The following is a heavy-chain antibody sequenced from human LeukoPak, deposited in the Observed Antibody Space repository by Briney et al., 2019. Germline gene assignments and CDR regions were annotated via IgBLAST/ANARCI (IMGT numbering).Heavy chain of an antibody. Sequence: PGGSLRLSCAASGFTFSSYSMNWVRQAPGKGLEWISYISSSSSTIYYADSVKGRFTISRDNSKNTIYLQINSLRVEDTAVFYCARDGSGYAIDYWGQGTLVTVSS. V-gene: IGHV3-48*01. J-gene: IGHJ4*01. CDR2: ISSSSSTI. D-gene: IGHD5-12*01. CDR1: GFTFSSYS. CDR3: ARDGSGYAIDY.